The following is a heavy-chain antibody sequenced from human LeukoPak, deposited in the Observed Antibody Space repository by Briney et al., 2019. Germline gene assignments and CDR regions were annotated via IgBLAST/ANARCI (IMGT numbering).Heavy chain of an antibody. D-gene: IGHD2-2*01. CDR1: GGSFSGYY. Sequence: PSETLPLTCAVYGGSFSGYYWSWIRQPPGKGLEWIGESNHNGSTNYNSSLKSRVTISVDTSKNQFSLKLSSVTAADTAVYYCARRLGSSASCSYKYWGQGTLVTVSS. CDR2: SNHNGST. CDR3: ARRLGSSASCSYKY. V-gene: IGHV4-34*01. J-gene: IGHJ4*02.